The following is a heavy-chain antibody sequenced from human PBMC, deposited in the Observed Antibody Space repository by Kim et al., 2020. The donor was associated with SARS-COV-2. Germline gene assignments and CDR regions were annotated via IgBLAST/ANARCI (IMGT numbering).Heavy chain of an antibody. J-gene: IGHJ2*01. CDR3: AKSRVEWELLPYWYFDP. CDR2: ISYDGSNK. D-gene: IGHD1-26*01. CDR1: GFTFSSYG. Sequence: GRSLRLSCAASGFTFSSYGMHWVRQAPGKGLEWVAVISYDGSNKYYADSVKGRFTISRDNSKNTMYLQMNSLRAEDTAVYYCAKSRVEWELLPYWYFDP. V-gene: IGHV3-30*18.